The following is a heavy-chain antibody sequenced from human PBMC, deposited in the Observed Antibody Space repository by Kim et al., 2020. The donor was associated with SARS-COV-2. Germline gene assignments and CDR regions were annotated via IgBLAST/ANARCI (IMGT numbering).Heavy chain of an antibody. CDR2: ISSSSSYI. V-gene: IGHV3-21*01. D-gene: IGHD3-10*01. CDR3: ARELYYYGSGSCFDY. J-gene: IGHJ4*02. CDR1: GFTFSSYS. Sequence: GGSLRLSCAASGFTFSSYSMNWVRQAPGKGLEWVSSISSSSSYIYYADSVKGRFTISRDNAKNSLYLQMNSLRAEDTAVYYCARELYYYGSGSCFDYWGQGTLVTVSS.